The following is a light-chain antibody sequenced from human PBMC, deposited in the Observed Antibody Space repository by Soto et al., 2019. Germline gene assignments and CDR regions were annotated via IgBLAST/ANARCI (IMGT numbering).Light chain of an antibody. V-gene: IGKV3-20*01. CDR3: HEHSESAWT. J-gene: IGKJ1*01. CDR2: GAS. CDR1: QSVYNNY. Sequence: GTVALSPGDRVTLSCRTSQSVYNNYLAWYQQKPGQAPRLLIDGASSRATGIPDRFRGSGSGTEFNLTISSLESDDFAVYFYHEHSESAWTFGQGTNVDIK.